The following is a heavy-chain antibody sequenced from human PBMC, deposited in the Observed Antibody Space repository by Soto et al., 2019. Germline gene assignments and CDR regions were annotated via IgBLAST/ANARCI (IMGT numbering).Heavy chain of an antibody. CDR2: IKSKTDGGTT. J-gene: IGHJ4*02. Sequence: EVQLVESGGGLVKPGGSLRLSCAASGFTFSNAWMNWVRQAPGKGLEWVGRIKSKTDGGTTDYAAPVKGRFTISRDDSKNTLYLQMNSLKTEDTAVYYCTTTIRALNDYGDSDYFDYWGQGTLVTVSS. CDR1: GFTFSNAW. CDR3: TTTIRALNDYGDSDYFDY. V-gene: IGHV3-15*07. D-gene: IGHD4-17*01.